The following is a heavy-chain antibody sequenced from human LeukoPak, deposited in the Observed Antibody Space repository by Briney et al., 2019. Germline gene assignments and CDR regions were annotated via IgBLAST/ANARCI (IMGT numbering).Heavy chain of an antibody. V-gene: IGHV5-51*01. Sequence: GESLKISCKGAGYSFTSYWIGWVRQMPGKGLEWMGVIYPGDSHTRYSPSFQGQGTISADKSISTAYLQWNSLKASDTAIYYYTRSPDIDILTGYSRYYFDYWGQGTLVTVSS. CDR2: IYPGDSHT. D-gene: IGHD3-9*01. CDR3: TRSPDIDILTGYSRYYFDY. CDR1: GYSFTSYW. J-gene: IGHJ4*02.